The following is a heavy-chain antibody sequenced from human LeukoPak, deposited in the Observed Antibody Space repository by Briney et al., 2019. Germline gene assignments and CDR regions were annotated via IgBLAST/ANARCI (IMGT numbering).Heavy chain of an antibody. V-gene: IGHV3-23*01. Sequence: AGGSLRLSCAASGFIFSTHAVSWVRQAPGKGLEWVSDISASGGSTYYADSVKGRFTVSRDNSKNTLYLQMSSLRADDTAVYYCAKGPRQQLVTRFDNWGQGTLVTVSS. J-gene: IGHJ4*02. CDR3: AKGPRQQLVTRFDN. CDR2: ISASGGST. CDR1: GFIFSTHA. D-gene: IGHD6-13*01.